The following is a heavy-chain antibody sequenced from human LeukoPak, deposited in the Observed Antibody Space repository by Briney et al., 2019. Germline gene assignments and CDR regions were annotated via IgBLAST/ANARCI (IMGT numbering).Heavy chain of an antibody. V-gene: IGHV4-39*07. Sequence: SETLSLTCTVSGGSISSSSYYWGWIRQPPGKGLEWIGSIYYSGSTYYNPSLKSRVTISVDTSKNQFSLKLSSVTAADTAVYYCARGVGKYYYYYMDVWGKGTTVTVSS. CDR3: ARGVGKYYYYYMDV. CDR1: GGSISSSSYY. J-gene: IGHJ6*03. CDR2: IYYSGST. D-gene: IGHD3-10*01.